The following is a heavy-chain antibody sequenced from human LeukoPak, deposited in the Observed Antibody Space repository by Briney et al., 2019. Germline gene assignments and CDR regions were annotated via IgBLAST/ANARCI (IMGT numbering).Heavy chain of an antibody. V-gene: IGHV3-21*01. CDR1: GFTFSSYS. D-gene: IGHD6-19*01. CDR3: ARDKRQWLEEYYFDY. Sequence: PGGSLRLSCAASGFTFSSYSMNWVRQAPGERLEWVSSISSSSSYIYYADSVKGRFTISRDDAKNSLFLQMNSLRAEDTAVYYCARDKRQWLEEYYFDYWGQGTLVTVSS. CDR2: ISSSSSYI. J-gene: IGHJ4*02.